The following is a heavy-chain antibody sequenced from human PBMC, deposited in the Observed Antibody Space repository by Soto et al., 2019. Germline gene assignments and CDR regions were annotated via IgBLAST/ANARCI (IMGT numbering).Heavy chain of an antibody. CDR1: GFTFSSSE. V-gene: IGHV3-48*03. Sequence: EVQLVESGGGLVQSGGSLRLSCAASGFTFSSSEMSWVRQAPGKGLEWVSYTSSSGSTTHYADSVKGRFTISRDNAKHSLYLQMNSLRVADTAVYYCARWEVVTGLDYWGQGTLVTVSS. J-gene: IGHJ4*02. D-gene: IGHD3-22*01. CDR3: ARWEVVTGLDY. CDR2: TSSSGSTT.